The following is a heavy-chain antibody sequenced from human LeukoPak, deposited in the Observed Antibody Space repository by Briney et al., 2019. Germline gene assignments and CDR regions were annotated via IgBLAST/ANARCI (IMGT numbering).Heavy chain of an antibody. D-gene: IGHD6-19*01. CDR1: EFTFSDYA. J-gene: IGHJ4*02. CDR2: ISYDGSNQ. Sequence: PGGSLRLSCAASEFTFSDYAMHWVRQAPGKGLEWVAVISYDGSNQNYADSVKGRFTISRDNSRSTLYLQMNSLRADDTAEYYCAKNPVVAGTIYFDNWRQGTLVTVSS. V-gene: IGHV3-30*18. CDR3: AKNPVVAGTIYFDN.